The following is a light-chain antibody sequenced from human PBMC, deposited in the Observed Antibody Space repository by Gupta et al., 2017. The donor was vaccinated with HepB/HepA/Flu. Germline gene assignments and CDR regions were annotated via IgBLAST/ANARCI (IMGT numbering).Light chain of an antibody. J-gene: IGKJ3*01. CDR3: QQYYSIPFT. Sequence: DIVMTQSPDSLAVSLGESATINCKSSQSVLFSSNNKNYLAWYQQKPGQPPKLLIYWASTRESGVPDRFSGSGSGTDFTLTISSLQTDDVAVYYCQQYYSIPFTFGPGTKVDIK. CDR2: WAS. V-gene: IGKV4-1*01. CDR1: QSVLFSSNNKNY.